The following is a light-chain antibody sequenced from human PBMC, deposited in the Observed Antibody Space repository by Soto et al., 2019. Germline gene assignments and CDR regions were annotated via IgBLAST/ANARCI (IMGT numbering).Light chain of an antibody. CDR2: DAS. CDR3: QQRSNWPPLFT. CDR1: QSVSSY. Sequence: EIDLAQSPVTLSLSPGERATLSCRASQSVSSYLAWYQQKPGQAPRLLIYDASNRATGIPARFSGSGSGTDFTLTISSLEPEDFAVYYCQQRSNWPPLFTFGPGTKVDIK. J-gene: IGKJ3*01. V-gene: IGKV3-11*01.